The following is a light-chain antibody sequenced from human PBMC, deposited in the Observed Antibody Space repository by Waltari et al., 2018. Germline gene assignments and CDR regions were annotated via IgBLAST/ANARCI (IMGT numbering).Light chain of an antibody. CDR1: QGVGGGQ. J-gene: IGKJ2*01. CDR3: QQYSRSPYN. CDR2: GAS. Sequence: ILLPQSPRTLYLSPGASATLSCRASQGVGGGQLAWYQQEPGQAPRLLIYGASSMATGIPDRFSGSGSGTDFTLTINRLEPEDVSVYYCQQYSRSPYNFGQGTKLEIK. V-gene: IGKV3-20*01.